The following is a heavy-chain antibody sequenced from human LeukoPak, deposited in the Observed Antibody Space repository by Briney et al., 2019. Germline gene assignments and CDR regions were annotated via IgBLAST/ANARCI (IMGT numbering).Heavy chain of an antibody. J-gene: IGHJ4*02. CDR3: ARGSGRSYLPFDY. CDR2: ISSSSSYI. CDR1: GFTFSSYS. Sequence: GGSLRLSCAASGFTFSSYSMNWDRQAPGKGLEWVSSISSSSSYIYYADSVKGRFTISRDNAKNSLYLQMNSLRAEDTAVYYCARGSGRSYLPFDYWGQGTLVTVSS. V-gene: IGHV3-21*01. D-gene: IGHD1-26*01.